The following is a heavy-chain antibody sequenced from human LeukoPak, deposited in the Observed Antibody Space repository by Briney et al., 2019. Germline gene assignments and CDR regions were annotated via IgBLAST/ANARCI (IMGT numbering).Heavy chain of an antibody. V-gene: IGHV3-48*01. CDR2: IGPGGDI. J-gene: IGHJ4*02. D-gene: IGHD3-9*01. CDR1: GFSFTAYS. CDR3: ARRFDT. Sequence: PGGSLRLSCAASGFSFTAYSMNWVRQAPGRGLEWLSYIGPGGDIYYADSVTGRFTVSRDTSKNFMYLQMNGLRVDDTAVYYCARRFDTWGPGALVTVSS.